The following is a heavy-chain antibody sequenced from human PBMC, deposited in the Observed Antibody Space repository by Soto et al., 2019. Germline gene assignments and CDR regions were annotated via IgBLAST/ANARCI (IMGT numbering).Heavy chain of an antibody. J-gene: IGHJ6*02. D-gene: IGHD3-22*01. CDR1: GGSISSSSYY. CDR3: AGGDYYHSSGYYFYYYTMDV. Sequence: LDLEESGPGLVKPSETLSLTCTVSGGSISSSSYYWGWIRQPPGKGLEWIGNVYYGGSTYYNPSLKSRVTISVETSKSQSSLKLSSVTAADTAVYYCAGGDYYHSSGYYFYYYTMDVWGQGTTVTVSS. CDR2: VYYGGST. V-gene: IGHV4-39*01.